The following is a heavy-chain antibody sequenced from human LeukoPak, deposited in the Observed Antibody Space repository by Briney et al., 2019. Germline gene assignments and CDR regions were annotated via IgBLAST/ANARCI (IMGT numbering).Heavy chain of an antibody. CDR2: IIPIFGTA. Sequence: GASVKVSCKASGGTFSSYAISWVRQAPGQGLEWMGGIIPIFGTANYAQKFQGRVTITADESTSTAYMELSSLRSEDTAVYYCARELSRSSGWYYYYYGMDVWGQGTTVTVSS. CDR3: ARELSRSSGWYYYYYGMDV. J-gene: IGHJ6*02. V-gene: IGHV1-69*13. D-gene: IGHD6-19*01. CDR1: GGTFSSYA.